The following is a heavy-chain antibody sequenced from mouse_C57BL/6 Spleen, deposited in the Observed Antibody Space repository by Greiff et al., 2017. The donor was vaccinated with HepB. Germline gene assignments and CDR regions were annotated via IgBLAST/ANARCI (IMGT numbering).Heavy chain of an antibody. V-gene: IGHV1-66*01. CDR1: GYSFTSYY. CDR2: IYPGSGNT. J-gene: IGHJ4*01. Sequence: QVQLQQSGPELVKPGASVKISCKASGYSFTSYYIHWVKQRPGQGLEWIGWIYPGSGNTKYNEKFKGKATLTADTSSSTAYMQLSSLTSEDSAVYYCARWGYYGSSQYYYAMDYWGQGTSVTVSS. D-gene: IGHD1-1*01. CDR3: ARWGYYGSSQYYYAMDY.